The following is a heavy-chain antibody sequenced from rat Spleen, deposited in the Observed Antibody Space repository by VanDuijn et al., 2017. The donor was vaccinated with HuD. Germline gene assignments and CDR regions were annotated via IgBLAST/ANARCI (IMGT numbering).Heavy chain of an antibody. V-gene: IGHV5S10*01. CDR1: GFTFSKYD. J-gene: IGHJ1*01. CDR2: IIYDGTRA. CDR3: VTDTSSRDYWYFDF. Sequence: EVQLVESGGGLVQPGRSLKLSCAASGFTFSKYDMAWVRQAPKKGLEWVATIIYDGTRAFYRDSVKGRFTISRDKAKSTLHLQMDTLRSDDTATYYCVTDTSSRDYWYFDFWGPGTMVTVSS. D-gene: IGHD2-7*01.